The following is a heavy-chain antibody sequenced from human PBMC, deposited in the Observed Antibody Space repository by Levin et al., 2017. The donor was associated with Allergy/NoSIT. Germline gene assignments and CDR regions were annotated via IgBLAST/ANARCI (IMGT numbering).Heavy chain of an antibody. V-gene: IGHV2-5*02. CDR2: IYWGDDK. CDR1: GFSLSTSGMS. D-gene: IGHD3-16*01. CDR3: AHGTFNTWGAH. Sequence: SGPTLVKPTQTLTLTCTFSGFSLSTSGMSVGWIRQPPGKALEWLALIYWGDDKRYSPSLKTRLTITKDTSKNQVVLTMTNMDPVDTATYYCAHGTFNTWGAHWGQGTLVTVSS. J-gene: IGHJ4*02.